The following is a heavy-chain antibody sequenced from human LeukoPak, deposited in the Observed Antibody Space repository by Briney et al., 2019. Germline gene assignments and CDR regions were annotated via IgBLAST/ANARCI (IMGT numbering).Heavy chain of an antibody. Sequence: GGSLRLSCAASGFTFSSYWMSWVRQAPGKGLEWVANIKQDGSEKYYVDSVKGRFTVSRDNAKNSLYLQMNSLRAEDTAVYYCARDSYYYGSGIFDYWGQGTLVTVSS. J-gene: IGHJ4*02. CDR3: ARDSYYYGSGIFDY. CDR2: IKQDGSEK. CDR1: GFTFSSYW. D-gene: IGHD3-10*01. V-gene: IGHV3-7*01.